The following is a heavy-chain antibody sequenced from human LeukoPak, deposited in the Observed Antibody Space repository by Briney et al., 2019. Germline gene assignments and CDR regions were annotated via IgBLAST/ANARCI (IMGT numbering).Heavy chain of an antibody. V-gene: IGHV4-59*12. CDR3: ARAVYTDYDFWSGSPSYYFDY. J-gene: IGHJ4*02. Sequence: PSETLSLTCTVSGGSISSYYWSWIRQPPGKGLEWIAYISDIGSINYNPSLKSRVTISVDTSKNQFSLKLSSVTAADTAVYYCARAVYTDYDFWSGSPSYYFDYWGQGTLVTVSS. CDR2: ISDIGSI. D-gene: IGHD3-3*01. CDR1: GGSISSYY.